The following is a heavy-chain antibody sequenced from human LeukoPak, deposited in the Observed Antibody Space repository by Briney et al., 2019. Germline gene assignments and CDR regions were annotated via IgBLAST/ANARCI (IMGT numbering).Heavy chain of an antibody. V-gene: IGHV3-9*01. CDR2: ISWNSGSI. J-gene: IGHJ4*02. Sequence: TGGSLRLSCAASGFTFDDYAMHWVRQAPGKGLEWVSGISWNSGSIGYADSVKGRFTISRDNAKNSLYLQMNSLRAEDTALYYCAKALSYCSGGSCYDPFDYWGQGTLVTVSS. CDR1: GFTFDDYA. D-gene: IGHD2-15*01. CDR3: AKALSYCSGGSCYDPFDY.